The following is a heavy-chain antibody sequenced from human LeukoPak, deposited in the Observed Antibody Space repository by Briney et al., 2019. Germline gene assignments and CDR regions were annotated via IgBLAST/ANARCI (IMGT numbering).Heavy chain of an antibody. V-gene: IGHV4-59*08. J-gene: IGHJ4*02. CDR3: ARGIESYGDYGY. CDR1: GGSISSSY. Sequence: SETLSLTCTVSGGSISSSYWSWIRQPPGKGLECIGYIYYSGSTNYNPSLKRPVTNSVDKSKNQFALKLSSLTTADTAIVYLARGIESYGDYGYWGQGPLVNVPS. D-gene: IGHD4-17*01. CDR2: IYYSGST.